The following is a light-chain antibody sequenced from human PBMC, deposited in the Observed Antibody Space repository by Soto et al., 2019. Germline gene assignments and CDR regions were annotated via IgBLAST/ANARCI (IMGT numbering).Light chain of an antibody. J-gene: IGKJ1*01. V-gene: IGKV3-15*01. CDR2: GAS. CDR3: QQYRSWPRT. CDR1: RSVDIS. Sequence: EIVLTQSPATLSVSPGERVILSCRASRSVDISLAWYQQKPGQAPRLLIYGASTRATDMPGTFSGRGSGTEFTLTITSLRPEDFGVYYCQQYRSWPRTFGQGTNVDI.